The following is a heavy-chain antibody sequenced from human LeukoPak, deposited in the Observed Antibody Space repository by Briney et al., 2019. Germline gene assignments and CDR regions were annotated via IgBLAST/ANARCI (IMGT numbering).Heavy chain of an antibody. D-gene: IGHD3-9*01. Sequence: PGGSLRLSCAASGFTFSSYAMSWVRQAPGKGLEWVSAISGSGGSTYYADSVKGRFTISRDNSKNTLYLQMNSLRAEDTAVYYCAKVLRYFDWLSSFGYWGQGTLVTVSS. J-gene: IGHJ4*02. CDR1: GFTFSSYA. CDR2: ISGSGGST. V-gene: IGHV3-23*01. CDR3: AKVLRYFDWLSSFGY.